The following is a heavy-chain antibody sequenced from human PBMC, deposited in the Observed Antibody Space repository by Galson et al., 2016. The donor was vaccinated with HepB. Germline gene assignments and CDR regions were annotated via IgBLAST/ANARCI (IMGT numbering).Heavy chain of an antibody. CDR3: ARAGRRQVGTGDWFDS. V-gene: IGHV6-1*01. D-gene: IGHD1-1*01. CDR1: WDSVSSNSAV. CDR2: TYYGSNWLS. J-gene: IGHJ5*01. Sequence: CAISWDSVSSNSAVWSWIRQSPSRGLEWLGRTYYGSNWLSDYAASVRSRITVNADTPKNQFSLHLNSVTPDDTAVYYCARAGRRQVGTGDWFDSWGQGILVTVSS.